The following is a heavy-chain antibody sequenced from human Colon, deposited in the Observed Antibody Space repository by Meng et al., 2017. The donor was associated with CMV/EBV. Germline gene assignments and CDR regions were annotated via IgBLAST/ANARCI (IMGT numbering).Heavy chain of an antibody. Sequence: GGSLRLSCAAPGFIFDDHTMHWVRQVPGKGLEWVSLISWDDGSTYYADSVKGRFTISRDNSEKSVYLHMNSVRADDTAVYYCVKLGYCSSPSCQKSYFYGLDVWGQGTTVTVSS. J-gene: IGHJ6*02. CDR3: VKLGYCSSPSCQKSYFYGLDV. CDR2: ISWDDGST. V-gene: IGHV3-43*01. D-gene: IGHD2-2*01. CDR1: GFIFDDHT.